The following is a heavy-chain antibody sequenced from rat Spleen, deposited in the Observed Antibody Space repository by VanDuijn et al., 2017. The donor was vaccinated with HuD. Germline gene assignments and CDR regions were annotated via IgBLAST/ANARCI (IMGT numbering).Heavy chain of an antibody. CDR3: VRNGYSSFDY. CDR1: GFTFSDYA. CDR2: ITNASGRT. Sequence: EVQLVESGGGLVQPGNSLKLSCAASGFTFSDYAMAWVRQSPKKGLEWVASITNASGRTYYPDSVKGRFTISRDTAQNTLYLQMNSLRSEDTATYYCVRNGYSSFDYWGQGVMVTVSS. V-gene: IGHV5S23*01. D-gene: IGHD1-4*01. J-gene: IGHJ2*01.